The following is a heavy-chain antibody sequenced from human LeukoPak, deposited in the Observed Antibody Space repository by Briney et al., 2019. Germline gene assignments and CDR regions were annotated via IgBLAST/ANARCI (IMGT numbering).Heavy chain of an antibody. CDR3: ATYRYYDSSGYPSSPLY. CDR2: FDPEDGET. D-gene: IGHD3-22*01. Sequence: ASVNVSCTVSGYTLTELSMHWVRQAPGKGLEWMGGFDPEDGETIYAQKFQGRVTMTEDTSTDTAYMELSSLRSEDTAVYYCATYRYYDSSGYPSSPLYWGQGTLVTVSS. J-gene: IGHJ4*02. CDR1: GYTLTELS. V-gene: IGHV1-24*01.